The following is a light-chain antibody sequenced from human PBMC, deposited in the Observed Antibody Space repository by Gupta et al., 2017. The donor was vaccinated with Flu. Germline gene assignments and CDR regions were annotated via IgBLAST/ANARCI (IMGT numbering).Light chain of an antibody. V-gene: IGKV3-11*01. CDR2: SAS. J-gene: IGKJ1*01. Sequence: PATLSLTPGERATHSCRASQSVGNFLAWYQQKPGQPPRLLMCSASTRTTGIPARFSGNGSGTDFSLTISSLEAEDFAVYYCQQRSSWPATFGQGTRVEIK. CDR1: QSVGNF. CDR3: QQRSSWPAT.